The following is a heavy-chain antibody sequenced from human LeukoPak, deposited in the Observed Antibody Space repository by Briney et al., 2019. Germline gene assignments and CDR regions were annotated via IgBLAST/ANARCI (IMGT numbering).Heavy chain of an antibody. J-gene: IGHJ4*02. CDR3: ARAGIMTGYYDSSGYLDY. CDR1: GYSFTSYW. Sequence: RGESLKISCKGSGYSFTSYWIGWVRQMPGKGLEWMGIIYPGDSDTRYSPSFQGQVTISADKSISTAYLQWSSLKASDTAMYYCARAGIMTGYYDSSGYLDYWGQGTLVTVSS. CDR2: IYPGDSDT. D-gene: IGHD3-22*01. V-gene: IGHV5-51*01.